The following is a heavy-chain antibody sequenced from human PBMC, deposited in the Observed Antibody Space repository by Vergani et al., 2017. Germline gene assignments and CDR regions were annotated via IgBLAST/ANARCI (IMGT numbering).Heavy chain of an antibody. D-gene: IGHD3-3*02. J-gene: IGHJ4*02. CDR1: GFTFSSYA. V-gene: IGHV3-30*04. CDR3: AKRDTLASVLDY. Sequence: QVQLVESGGGVVQPGRSLRLSCAASGFTFSSYAMHWVRQAPGKGLEWVAVISYDGSNKYYADSVKGRFTISRDNSKNTLYLQMNSLRAEDTAVYYCAKRDTLASVLDYWGQGTLVTVSS. CDR2: ISYDGSNK.